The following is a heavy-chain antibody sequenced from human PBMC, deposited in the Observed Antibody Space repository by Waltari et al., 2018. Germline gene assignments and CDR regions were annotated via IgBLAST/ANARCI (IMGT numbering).Heavy chain of an antibody. D-gene: IGHD1-26*01. Sequence: VQLHQGGAGLLTPSETLSLTCVVYGGSLSDYYSSWILQPPGKGLEWLGEIKQSGLTNYNPSIKSRATISLDTSKTHFSLKLSSLTAADTAVYYCAGGTASAWELGHSWGQGTLVTVSS. CDR3: AGGTASAWELGHS. J-gene: IGHJ4*02. CDR2: IKQSGLT. V-gene: IGHV4-34*01. CDR1: GGSLSDYY.